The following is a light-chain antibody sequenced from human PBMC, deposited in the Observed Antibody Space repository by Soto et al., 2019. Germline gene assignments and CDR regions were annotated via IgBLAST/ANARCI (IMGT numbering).Light chain of an antibody. CDR3: SSYTSTSTLI. Sequence: QSALTQPASVSGSPGQSITISCTGTSSDVGGYNYVSWYQQHPGKAPNLMIYDVSNRPSGVSNRFSGSKSGNSASLTIYGLRAEDEADYYCSSYTSTSTLIFGGGTKLTVL. V-gene: IGLV2-14*01. CDR1: SSDVGGYNY. J-gene: IGLJ2*01. CDR2: DVS.